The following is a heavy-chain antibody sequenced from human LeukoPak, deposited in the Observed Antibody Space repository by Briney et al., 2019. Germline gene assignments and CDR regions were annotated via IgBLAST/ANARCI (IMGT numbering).Heavy chain of an antibody. CDR3: AKDTSASIAVAGTYDY. V-gene: IGHV3-9*01. D-gene: IGHD6-19*01. J-gene: IGHJ4*02. Sequence: GGSLRRYCAASGFTFDDYAMHWVRHAPGKGLEWVSGISWNSGSIGYAASVKGRFTISRDNAKNSLYLQMNSLRAEDTALYYCAKDTSASIAVAGTYDYWGQGTLVTVSS. CDR2: ISWNSGSI. CDR1: GFTFDDYA.